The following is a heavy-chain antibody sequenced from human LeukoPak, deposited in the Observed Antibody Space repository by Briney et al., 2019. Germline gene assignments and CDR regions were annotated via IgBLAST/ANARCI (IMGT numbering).Heavy chain of an antibody. CDR3: ASWRGVGATAPGFDY. D-gene: IGHD1-26*01. J-gene: IGHJ4*02. CDR1: GGSISSYY. V-gene: IGHV4-59*01. CDR2: NYYSGST. Sequence: KPSETLSLTCTVSGGSISSYYWSWIRQPPGKGLEWIGYNYYSGSTNYNPSLKSRVTISVDTSKNQFSLELSSVTAADTAVYYCASWRGVGATAPGFDYWGQGTLVTVSS.